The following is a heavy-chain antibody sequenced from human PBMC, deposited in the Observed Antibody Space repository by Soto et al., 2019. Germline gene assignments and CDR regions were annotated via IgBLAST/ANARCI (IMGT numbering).Heavy chain of an antibody. CDR1: GYSFTTYW. CDR2: IYPDDSDT. D-gene: IGHD3-9*01. J-gene: IGHJ6*02. V-gene: IGHV5-51*01. Sequence: RGESLKISCQASGYSFTTYWIGWVRQMPEKGLDWMGIIYPDDSDTRYGPSFQGQVTISADKSISTAYLQWNSLKASDSAMYYCAGLYDILTRPIGSTYYHYGMDVWGQGTTVTVSS. CDR3: AGLYDILTRPIGSTYYHYGMDV.